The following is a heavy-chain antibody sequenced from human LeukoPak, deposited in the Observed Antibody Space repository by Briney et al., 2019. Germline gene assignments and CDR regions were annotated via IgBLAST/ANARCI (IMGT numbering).Heavy chain of an antibody. D-gene: IGHD3-9*01. CDR1: GFTFSSYE. CDR3: ARGPPGLRYFDWMSGSGDAFDI. Sequence: GGALRLSCAAPGFTFSSYEMNWVRQAPGKGVEWVSYISSSGSTIYYADSVKGRFTISRDNAKNSLYLQMNSLRAEDTAVYYCARGPPGLRYFDWMSGSGDAFDIWGQGTMVTVSS. V-gene: IGHV3-48*03. J-gene: IGHJ3*02. CDR2: ISSSGSTI.